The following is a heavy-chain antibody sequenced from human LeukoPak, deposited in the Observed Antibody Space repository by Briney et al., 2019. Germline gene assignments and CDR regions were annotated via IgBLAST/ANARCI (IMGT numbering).Heavy chain of an antibody. V-gene: IGHV3-23*01. CDR2: ISGSGGTT. CDR3: AKIRDSSGLDY. CDR1: GSTFSSCA. D-gene: IGHD3-22*01. J-gene: IGHJ4*02. Sequence: GASLRLSCAASGSTFSSCAMSWVRQAPGKGLEWVSSISGSGGTTYYADSVKGRFTISRDNSKNTLYLQMNSLRAEDTAVYYCAKIRDSSGLDYWGQGTLVTVSS.